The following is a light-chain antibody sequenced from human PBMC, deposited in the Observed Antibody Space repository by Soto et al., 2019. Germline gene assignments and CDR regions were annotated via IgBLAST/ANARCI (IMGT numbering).Light chain of an antibody. CDR3: QQYGSSPEVT. CDR2: GAF. J-gene: IGKJ3*01. Sequence: EIVMTQSPATLSVSPGERVTLSCRASQSVSSSLAWYQQKVGQAPRPLIYGAFNRATGIPDRFSGSGSGTDFTLTISRLEPEDFAVYYCQQYGSSPEVTFGPGTNVDVK. V-gene: IGKV3-20*01. CDR1: QSVSSS.